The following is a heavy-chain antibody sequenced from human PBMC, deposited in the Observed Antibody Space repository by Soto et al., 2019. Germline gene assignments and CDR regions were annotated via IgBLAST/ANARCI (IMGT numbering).Heavy chain of an antibody. J-gene: IGHJ4*02. CDR1: GCTFSSYG. V-gene: IGHV3-30-3*01. CDR2: ISYDGSNK. Sequence: GGPLRVSCAASGCTFSSYGMHWVRQAPGKGLEWVAVISYDGSNKYYADSVKGRFTISRDNSKNTLYLQMNSLRAEDTAVYYCARADFYDSQMPFDYWGQGTLVTFSS. D-gene: IGHD3-22*01. CDR3: ARADFYDSQMPFDY.